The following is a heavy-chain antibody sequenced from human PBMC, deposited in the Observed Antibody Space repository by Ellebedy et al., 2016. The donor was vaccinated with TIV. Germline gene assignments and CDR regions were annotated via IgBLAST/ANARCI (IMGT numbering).Heavy chain of an antibody. J-gene: IGHJ4*02. CDR3: ARVFPDGSGSYYLDY. CDR2: FYFSGST. D-gene: IGHD3-10*01. V-gene: IGHV4-59*01. Sequence: MPSETLSLTCTVSAGSISTYYWSWIRHHPRTGLDWIGYFYFSGSTNSNPSLKSRVTISVDTSKNQFSLKLSSVTAADTAVYYCARVFPDGSGSYYLDYWGQGILVTVSS. CDR1: AGSISTYY.